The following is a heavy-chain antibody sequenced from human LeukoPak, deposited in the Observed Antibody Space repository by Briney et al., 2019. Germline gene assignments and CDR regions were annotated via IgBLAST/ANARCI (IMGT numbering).Heavy chain of an antibody. CDR3: AGSLVPESAFDI. D-gene: IGHD2-15*01. CDR1: GFTFSSYG. J-gene: IGHJ3*02. V-gene: IGHV3-30*02. Sequence: GGSLRLSCAAYGFTFSSYGMHWVRQAPGKGLEWVAFIRYDGSNKYYADSVKGRFTISRDNSKNTLYLQMNSLRAEDTAVYYCAGSLVPESAFDIWGQGTMVTVSS. CDR2: IRYDGSNK.